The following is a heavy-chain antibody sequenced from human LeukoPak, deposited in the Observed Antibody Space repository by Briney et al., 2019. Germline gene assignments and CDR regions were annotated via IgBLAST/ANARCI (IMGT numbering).Heavy chain of an antibody. J-gene: IGHJ6*03. Sequence: SETLSLTCTVSGGSISSYYWRWIRQPAGKGLEWIGRIYTSGSTNYNTSLKSRVTMSVDTSKNQFSLKLSSVTAADTAVYYCAREKGPDYGDYGVNYYYYYYMDVWGKGTTVTVSS. CDR3: AREKGPDYGDYGVNYYYYYYMDV. V-gene: IGHV4-4*07. CDR1: GGSISSYY. CDR2: IYTSGST. D-gene: IGHD4-17*01.